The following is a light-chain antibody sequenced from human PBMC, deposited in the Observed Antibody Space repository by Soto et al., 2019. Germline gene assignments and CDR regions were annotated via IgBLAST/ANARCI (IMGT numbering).Light chain of an antibody. CDR1: QSVSSN. Sequence: LSRVAVSVSPEERITRCCRASQSVSSNLAWYQQKPGQAPRLLIYDASSRATGVPARFSGSGSGTEFTLTISSLQSEDLAVYYCQQYNNWLQTFGQGTKVDI. CDR3: QQYNNWLQT. V-gene: IGKV3-15*01. CDR2: DAS. J-gene: IGKJ1*01.